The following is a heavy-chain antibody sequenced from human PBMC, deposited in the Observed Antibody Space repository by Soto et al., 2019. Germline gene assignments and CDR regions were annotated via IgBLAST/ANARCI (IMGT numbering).Heavy chain of an antibody. V-gene: IGHV1-2*02. CDR2: INPNSGGT. D-gene: IGHD3-22*01. Sequence: ASVKVSCKGSGYTFIAYYMHWVRQAPGQGLEWVGWINPNSGGTNYAQKFQGRVTMTRDTSITTAYMELSSLTSDDTALYYCACLTPASSGDTIWGQGTMVTVSS. CDR1: GYTFIAYY. CDR3: ACLTPASSGDTI. J-gene: IGHJ3*02.